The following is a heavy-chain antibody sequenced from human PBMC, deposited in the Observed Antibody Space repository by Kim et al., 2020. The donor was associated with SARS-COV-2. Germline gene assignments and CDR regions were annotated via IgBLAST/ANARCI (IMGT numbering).Heavy chain of an antibody. CDR2: ISYDGRNK. V-gene: IGHV3-30-3*01. J-gene: IGHJ6*02. CDR3: ARGNYFESVSLSDYYNGMDV. Sequence: GGSLRLSCAASGVTFDNSAMNWVRQAPGKGLEWVGVISYDGRNKAYADSVEGRFTISRDNSKSTLSLQMTSLRVEDTAVYYCARGNYFESVSLSDYYNGMDVWGQGTTVTVSS. D-gene: IGHD3-10*01. CDR1: GVTFDNSA.